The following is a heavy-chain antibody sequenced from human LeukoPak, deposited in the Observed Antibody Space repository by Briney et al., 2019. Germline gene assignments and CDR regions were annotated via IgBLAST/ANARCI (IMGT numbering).Heavy chain of an antibody. J-gene: IGHJ2*01. Sequence: SETLSLTCTVSGGSISSGTYYWSWIRQPAGKGLEWIGRFYTSGSTNYNPSLKSRVTISVDKSKNQFSLKLSSVTAADTAVYYCAREDYDDSGAWYFDLWGRGTLVTVSS. D-gene: IGHD3-3*01. CDR1: GGSISSGTYY. CDR2: FYTSGST. V-gene: IGHV4-61*02. CDR3: AREDYDDSGAWYFDL.